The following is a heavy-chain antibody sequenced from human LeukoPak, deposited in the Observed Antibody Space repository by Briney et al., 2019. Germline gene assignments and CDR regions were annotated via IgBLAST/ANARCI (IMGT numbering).Heavy chain of an antibody. Sequence: PWASVKVSCKASGYTFTSYGINWVRQAPGQGLEWMGWINPNSGGTNYAQKFQGRVTMTRDTSISTAYMELSRLRFDDTAVYYCAKGTGEGYTYGRYFFDYWGQGTLVTVSS. CDR3: AKGTGEGYTYGRYFFDY. D-gene: IGHD5-18*01. J-gene: IGHJ4*02. V-gene: IGHV1-2*02. CDR2: INPNSGGT. CDR1: GYTFTSYG.